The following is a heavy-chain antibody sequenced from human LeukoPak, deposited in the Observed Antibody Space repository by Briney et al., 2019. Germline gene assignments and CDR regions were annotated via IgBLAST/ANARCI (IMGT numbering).Heavy chain of an antibody. J-gene: IGHJ4*02. Sequence: PGGSLRLSCAASGFTFSNYWMHWVRQAPGKGLVWVSRINTDGSSTSYVDSVKGRFTISRDNAKNTLYLQMNSLRAEDTAVYYCAREDIVVVVAASLPGYWGQGTLVTVSS. CDR2: INTDGSST. D-gene: IGHD2-15*01. V-gene: IGHV3-74*01. CDR3: AREDIVVVVAASLPGY. CDR1: GFTFSNYW.